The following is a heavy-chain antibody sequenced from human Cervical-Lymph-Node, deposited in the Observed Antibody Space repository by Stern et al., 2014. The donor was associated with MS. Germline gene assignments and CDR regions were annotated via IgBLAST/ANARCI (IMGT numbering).Heavy chain of an antibody. CDR2: IIPIFGTT. V-gene: IGHV1-69*18. J-gene: IGHJ4*02. CDR3: ARNQVYYFDY. D-gene: IGHD5/OR15-5a*01. CDR1: GGTFSNYA. Sequence: VQLVESGAEVKKPGSLVKVSCKASGGTFSNYAISWVRQAPGQGLEWMGTIIPIFGTTNYAQKFQARVTITADESTSTAYMELSSLRSDDTAVYYCARNQVYYFDYWGQGTMVSVSS.